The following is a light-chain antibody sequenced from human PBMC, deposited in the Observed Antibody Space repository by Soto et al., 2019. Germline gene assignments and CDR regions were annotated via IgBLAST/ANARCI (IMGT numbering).Light chain of an antibody. Sequence: IVMTQSPDSVTASLGERATINCKSSQSVLYSSNNKNYLAWYQQKPGQPPNLLIYWASTRESGVPDRFSGSGSGTNFPLTLSSLLAEDVAVYFCQQYYSTPRTFGQGTRVEIK. V-gene: IGKV4-1*01. CDR3: QQYYSTPRT. CDR2: WAS. CDR1: QSVLYSSNNKNY. J-gene: IGKJ1*01.